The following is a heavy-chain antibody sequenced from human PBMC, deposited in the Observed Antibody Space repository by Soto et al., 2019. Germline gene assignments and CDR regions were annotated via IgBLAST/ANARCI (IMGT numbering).Heavy chain of an antibody. Sequence: SETLSLTCTVSGGSISSSSYYWGWIRQPPGKGLEWIGSIYYSGSTYYNPSLKSRVTISVDTSKNQFSLKLSSVTAADTAVYYCARHSSGWYRYGLDYWGQGTLVTVSS. CDR3: ARHSSGWYRYGLDY. J-gene: IGHJ4*02. CDR2: IYYSGST. V-gene: IGHV4-39*01. D-gene: IGHD6-19*01. CDR1: GGSISSSSYY.